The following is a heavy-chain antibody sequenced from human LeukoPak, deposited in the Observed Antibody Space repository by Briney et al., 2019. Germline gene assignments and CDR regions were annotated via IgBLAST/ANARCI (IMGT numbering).Heavy chain of an antibody. CDR3: ARAIHYYDSSGYRGAFDI. Sequence: ASVKVSCKASGYTFTGYYMHWVRQAPGQGLEWMGWINPNSGGTNYAQKLQGRVTMTTDTSTSTAYMELRSLRSDDTAVYYCARAIHYYDSSGYRGAFDIWGQGTMVTVSS. J-gene: IGHJ3*02. V-gene: IGHV1-2*02. CDR1: GYTFTGYY. CDR2: INPNSGGT. D-gene: IGHD3-22*01.